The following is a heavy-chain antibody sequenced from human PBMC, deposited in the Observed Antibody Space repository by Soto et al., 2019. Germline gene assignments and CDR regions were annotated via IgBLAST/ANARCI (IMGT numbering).Heavy chain of an antibody. CDR3: ARDSGYSGYEYYFDY. J-gene: IGHJ4*02. CDR1: GGTFSSYA. Sequence: SVKVSCKASGGTFSSYAISWVRQAPGQGLEWMGGIIPIFGTANHAQKFQGRVTIIADESTSTAYMELSSLRSEDTAVYYCARDSGYSGYEYYFDYWGQGTLVTVSS. CDR2: IIPIFGTA. V-gene: IGHV1-69*13. D-gene: IGHD5-12*01.